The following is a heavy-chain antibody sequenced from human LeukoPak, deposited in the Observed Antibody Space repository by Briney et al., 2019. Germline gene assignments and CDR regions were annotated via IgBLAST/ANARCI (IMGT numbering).Heavy chain of an antibody. CDR2: IYPGDSDT. D-gene: IGHD6-6*01. CDR1: GYSFTSYW. CDR3: ARHVAWSSSYYFDY. Sequence: ESLKISCEGSGYSFTSYWICWVHQMPGKGLELMVIIYPGDSDTRYSPSFQGQVTISADKSISTAYLQWSSLKASDTAMYYCARHVAWSSSYYFDYWGQGTLVTVSS. V-gene: IGHV5-51*07. J-gene: IGHJ4*02.